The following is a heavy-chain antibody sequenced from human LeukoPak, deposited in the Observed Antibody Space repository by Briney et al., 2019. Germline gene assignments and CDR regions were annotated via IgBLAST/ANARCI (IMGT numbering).Heavy chain of an antibody. CDR2: ISSTSSYI. Sequence: GGSLRLSCAASGLTFSSYSMNWVRQAPGKGLEWVSSISSTSSYIYYADSVKGRFTVSRDNAKNSLYLQMNSLRVEDTAVYYCARESSIAVPGTIYWGQGTLVTVSS. CDR1: GLTFSSYS. V-gene: IGHV3-21*01. D-gene: IGHD6-19*01. J-gene: IGHJ4*02. CDR3: ARESSIAVPGTIY.